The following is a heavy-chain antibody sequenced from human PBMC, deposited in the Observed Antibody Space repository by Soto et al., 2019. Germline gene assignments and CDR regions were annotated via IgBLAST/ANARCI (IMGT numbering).Heavy chain of an antibody. CDR1: GFTFSSYA. Sequence: GGSLRLSCAASGFTFSSYAMSWVRQAPGKGLECVSTISGSGGTTYYADSVKGRFTISRDNSKNTLYLQMNSLRAEDTAVYYCAKVRSTNLFDVVSLFDYWGQGTPVPVSS. CDR2: ISGSGGTT. J-gene: IGHJ4*02. D-gene: IGHD3-3*01. V-gene: IGHV3-23*01. CDR3: AKVRSTNLFDVVSLFDY.